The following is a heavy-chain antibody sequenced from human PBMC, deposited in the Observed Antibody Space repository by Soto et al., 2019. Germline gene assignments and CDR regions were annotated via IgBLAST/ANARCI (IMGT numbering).Heavy chain of an antibody. D-gene: IGHD1-1*01. V-gene: IGHV3-43*01. CDR3: AKEDTTGTCYYGMDV. CDR2: ISLDGGRT. J-gene: IGHJ6*02. Sequence: PGGSLRLSYAASGFTFEDYTMHGVRQAPGKGLEWVSFISLDGGRTYYADSAKGRFTISRENSKNSLYLQMNSLRTQDTALHCLAKEDTTGTCYYGMDVWGQGTTVTVSS. CDR1: GFTFEDYT.